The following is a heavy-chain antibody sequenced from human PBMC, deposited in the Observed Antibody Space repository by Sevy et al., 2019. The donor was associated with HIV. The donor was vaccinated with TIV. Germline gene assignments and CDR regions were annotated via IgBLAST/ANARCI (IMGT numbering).Heavy chain of an antibody. D-gene: IGHD6-13*01. V-gene: IGHV3-72*01. CDR3: TTHAGIAAAGRVFDY. CDR1: GFTFSDHY. J-gene: IGHJ4*02. Sequence: GGSLRLSCAASGFTFSDHYMEWVRQAPGKGLEWVGRSRNKADSYTTEDAASVKGRFTISRDDSKNSLYLQMNSLKTEETAVYYCTTHAGIAAAGRVFDYWGQGTLVTVS. CDR2: SRNKADSYTT.